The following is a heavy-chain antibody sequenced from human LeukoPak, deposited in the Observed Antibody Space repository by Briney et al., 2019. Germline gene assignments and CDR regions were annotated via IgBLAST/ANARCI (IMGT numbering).Heavy chain of an antibody. V-gene: IGHV4-34*01. Sequence: SETLSLTCAVYGGSFSGYYWSWIRQPPGKGLEWIGEINHSGSTNYNPSLKSRVTISVDTPKNQFSLKLSSVTAADTVVYYCARGFSRYYYDSSGYYYYWGQGTLVTVSS. CDR1: GGSFSGYY. CDR2: INHSGST. CDR3: ARGFSRYYYDSSGYYYY. J-gene: IGHJ4*02. D-gene: IGHD3-22*01.